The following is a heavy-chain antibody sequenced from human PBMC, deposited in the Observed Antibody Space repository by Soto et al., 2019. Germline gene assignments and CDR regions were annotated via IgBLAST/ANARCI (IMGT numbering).Heavy chain of an antibody. Sequence: SETLSLTCAVYGGSFSGYYWSWIRQPPGKGLEWIGEINHSGSTNYNPSLKSRVTISVDTSKNQFSLKLSSVTAADTAVYYCARGVGLGGSSWDDAFDIWGQGTMVTASS. V-gene: IGHV4-34*01. D-gene: IGHD6-13*01. CDR1: GGSFSGYY. CDR3: ARGVGLGGSSWDDAFDI. J-gene: IGHJ3*02. CDR2: INHSGST.